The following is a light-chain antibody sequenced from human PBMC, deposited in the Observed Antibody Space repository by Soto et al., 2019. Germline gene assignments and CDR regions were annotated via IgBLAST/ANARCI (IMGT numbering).Light chain of an antibody. CDR3: CSYAGSSTYV. CDR1: SNNVGGYSF. CDR2: EVY. V-gene: IGLV2-23*02. Sequence: QSALTQPASVSGSPGQSITISCTGTSNNVGGYSFVSWYQQHPGKAPKVIIYEVYERPSGVSNRFSGSKSGSTASLTISGLQVEDEADYYCCSYAGSSTYVFGTGTKLTVL. J-gene: IGLJ1*01.